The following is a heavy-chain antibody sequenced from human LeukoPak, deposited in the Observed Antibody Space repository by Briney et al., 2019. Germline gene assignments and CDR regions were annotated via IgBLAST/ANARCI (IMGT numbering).Heavy chain of an antibody. CDR2: IYSGGTA. V-gene: IGHV3-53*05. Sequence: GGSLRLSCAASGFTVSSSYMTWVRQAPGKGLDWVSVIYSGGTAYYADSVKGRFTISRDSSKNILHLQMDSLTVDDTALYYCARGSSLAAVARGFDYWGQGTLVTVSS. CDR3: ARGSSLAAVARGFDY. J-gene: IGHJ4*02. D-gene: IGHD6-19*01. CDR1: GFTVSSSY.